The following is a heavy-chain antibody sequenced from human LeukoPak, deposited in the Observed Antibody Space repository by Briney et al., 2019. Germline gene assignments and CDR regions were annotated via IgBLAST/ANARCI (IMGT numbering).Heavy chain of an antibody. CDR1: GFTFSSYA. J-gene: IGHJ4*02. CDR2: ITDSGGRT. V-gene: IGHV3-23*01. CDR3: AKLSSQYCTVGTRFFDY. Sequence: GGSLRLSCAASGFTFSSYAMSWVRQAPGKGLEWVSGITDSGGRTFYSDSVKGRFTISRDNSKKTLYLQMNSLRADDTAVYYCAKLSSQYCTVGTRFFDYWGQGTLVTVSS. D-gene: IGHD2-8*02.